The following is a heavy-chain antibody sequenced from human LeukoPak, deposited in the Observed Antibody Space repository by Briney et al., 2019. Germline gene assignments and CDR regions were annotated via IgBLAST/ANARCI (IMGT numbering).Heavy chain of an antibody. CDR1: GFIFDDCA. CDR3: AKDMYGSGSLFEY. D-gene: IGHD3-10*01. CDR2: ISWDGDSI. Sequence: PGGSLRLSCAASGFIFDDCAMHWVRQAPGKGLEWVATISWDGDSIGYGDSVKGRFTISRDNAKNSLYLQMNSLRDEDTALYYCAKDMYGSGSLFEYWGQGTLVTVSS. J-gene: IGHJ4*02. V-gene: IGHV3-9*01.